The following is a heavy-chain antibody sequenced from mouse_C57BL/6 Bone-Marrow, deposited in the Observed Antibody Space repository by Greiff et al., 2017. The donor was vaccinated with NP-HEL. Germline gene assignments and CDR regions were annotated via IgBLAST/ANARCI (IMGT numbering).Heavy chain of an antibody. V-gene: IGHV1-81*01. CDR2: FYPRSGNT. D-gene: IGHD2-4*01. Sequence: QVQLQQSGAELARPGASVKLSCKASGYTFTSYGISWVKQRTGQGLEWIGEFYPRSGNTYYNEKFKGKATLTADKSSSTAYMELRSLTSEDSAVYFCARRGLRRGPWFAYWGQGTLVTVSA. CDR1: GYTFTSYG. CDR3: ARRGLRRGPWFAY. J-gene: IGHJ3*01.